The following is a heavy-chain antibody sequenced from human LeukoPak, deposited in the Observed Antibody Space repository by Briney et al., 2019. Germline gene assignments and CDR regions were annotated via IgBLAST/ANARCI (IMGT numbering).Heavy chain of an antibody. V-gene: IGHV4-34*01. J-gene: IGHJ4*02. D-gene: IGHD2-2*01. CDR1: GGSFSGYY. CDR3: ATTMASYCSSTSCPFDY. CDR2: INHSGST. Sequence: PSETLSLTCAVYGGSFSGYYWSWIRQPPGKGLEWIGEINHSGSTNYNQSLKSRVTISVDTSKNQFSLKLSPVTAADTAVYYCATTMASYCSSTSCPFDYWGQGTLVTVSS.